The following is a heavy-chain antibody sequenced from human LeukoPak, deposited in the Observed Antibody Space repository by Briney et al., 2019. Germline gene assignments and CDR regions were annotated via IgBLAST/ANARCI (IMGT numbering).Heavy chain of an antibody. J-gene: IGHJ4*02. D-gene: IGHD2-15*01. CDR1: GYTFTSYD. V-gene: IGHV1-8*03. CDR3: TRELGCSGGSCYPDY. CDR2: MNPNSGNT. Sequence: ASVKVSCKASGYTFTSYDINWVRQATGQGLEWMGWMNPNSGNTGYAQKFQGRVTITRNTSISTAYMELSRLRSDDTAVYYCTRELGCSGGSCYPDYWGQGTLVTVSS.